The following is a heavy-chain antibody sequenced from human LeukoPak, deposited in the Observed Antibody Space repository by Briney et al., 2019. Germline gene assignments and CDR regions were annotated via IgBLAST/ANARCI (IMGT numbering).Heavy chain of an antibody. CDR3: AREDRAAFDI. Sequence: KSSETLSLTCTVSGGSISSYYWSWIRQPPGKGLEWIGYIYYSESTNYNPSLKSRVTISVDTSKNQFSLRLSSVTAADTAVYYCAREDRAAFDIWGQGTMVTVPS. CDR2: IYYSEST. V-gene: IGHV4-59*12. J-gene: IGHJ3*02. D-gene: IGHD1-14*01. CDR1: GGSISSYY.